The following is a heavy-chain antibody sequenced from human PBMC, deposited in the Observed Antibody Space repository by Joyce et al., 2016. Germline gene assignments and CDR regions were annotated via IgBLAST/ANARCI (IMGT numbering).Heavy chain of an antibody. D-gene: IGHD4-23*01. CDR2: SNPDRGDT. CDR1: GFSFSGYY. Sequence: QVQLVQSGAEVKNPGASVKVSCKAAGFSFSGYYIHWVRQAPGQGLGWMGLSNPDRGDTIYAQKFQGRVTMTRDTSISTVYLELGRLTSDDTALYYCAREYGGTFYFDYWGQVTLVTVSS. CDR3: AREYGGTFYFDY. V-gene: IGHV1-2*02. J-gene: IGHJ4*02.